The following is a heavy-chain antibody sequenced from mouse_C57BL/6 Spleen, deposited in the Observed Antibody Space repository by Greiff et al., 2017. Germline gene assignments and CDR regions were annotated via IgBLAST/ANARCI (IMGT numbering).Heavy chain of an antibody. D-gene: IGHD1-1*01. Sequence: VQLQQSGAELVKPGASVKLSCKASGYTFTSYWMQWVKQRPGQGLEWIGEIDPSDSYTNYNQKFKGKATLTVDTSSSTAYMQLSSLTSEDSAVYYCAKLYYYGSSYSAMDYWGQGTSVTVSS. CDR2: IDPSDSYT. CDR1: GYTFTSYW. CDR3: AKLYYYGSSYSAMDY. V-gene: IGHV1-50*01. J-gene: IGHJ4*01.